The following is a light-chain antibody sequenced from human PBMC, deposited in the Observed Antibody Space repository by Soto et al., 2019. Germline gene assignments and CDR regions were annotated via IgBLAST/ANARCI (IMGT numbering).Light chain of an antibody. CDR1: HDIGKS. CDR2: DAS. V-gene: IGKV1-27*01. J-gene: IGKJ4*01. Sequence: LQMTQSPPSLSASIGDRVTVTCRASHDIGKSLAWYQQRPGKRPTLLIYDASTLQSGVPVRFRGSGSGTDFTLAINSLRPEDVATYYCQNYNSAPFTFGGGTKVEVK. CDR3: QNYNSAPFT.